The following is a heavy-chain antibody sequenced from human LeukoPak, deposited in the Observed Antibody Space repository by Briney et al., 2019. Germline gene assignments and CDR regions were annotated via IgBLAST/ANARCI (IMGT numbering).Heavy chain of an antibody. V-gene: IGHV1-69*13. Sequence: SVKVSCKASGGTFSSYAISWVRQAPGQGLEWMGGIIPIFGTANYAQKFQGRVTITADESTSTAYMELSSLRSEDTAVYYCARDRIGSGSYGYGESANAFDIWGQGTMVTVSS. J-gene: IGHJ3*02. CDR1: GGTFSSYA. CDR2: IIPIFGTA. D-gene: IGHD3-10*01. CDR3: ARDRIGSGSYGYGESANAFDI.